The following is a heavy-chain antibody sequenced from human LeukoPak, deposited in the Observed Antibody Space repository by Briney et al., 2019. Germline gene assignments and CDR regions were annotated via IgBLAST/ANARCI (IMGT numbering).Heavy chain of an antibody. Sequence: PSQTLSLTCTVSGGSISSGSYYWIWIRQHPGKGLECIGYTYYSGSTYYNPSLKSRVNISVDTSKNQFSLNLISVTAADTAVYYCARRRRYLFDYWGQGALVTVSS. CDR3: ARRRRYLFDY. J-gene: IGHJ4*02. D-gene: IGHD1-26*01. CDR1: GGSISSGSYY. CDR2: TYYSGST. V-gene: IGHV4-31*03.